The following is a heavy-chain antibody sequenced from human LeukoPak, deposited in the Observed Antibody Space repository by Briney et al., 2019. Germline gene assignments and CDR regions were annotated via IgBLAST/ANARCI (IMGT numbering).Heavy chain of an antibody. D-gene: IGHD1-26*01. J-gene: IGHJ4*02. CDR1: GFTFSSNA. Sequence: GGSLRLSCAASGFTFSSNAMHWVRRAPGKGLEWVAVITYDGSNKYYADSVKGRFTISRDNSKNTLYLQMNSLRAEDTAVYYCARGLLGAPTSYFDFWGQGTLVTVSS. V-gene: IGHV3-30-3*01. CDR3: ARGLLGAPTSYFDF. CDR2: ITYDGSNK.